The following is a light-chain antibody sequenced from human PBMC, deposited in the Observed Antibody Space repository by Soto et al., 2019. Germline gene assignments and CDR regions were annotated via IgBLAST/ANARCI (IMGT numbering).Light chain of an antibody. Sequence: QSALTQPASVSGSPGQSITISCTGTSSDVGSYDLVSWYQQHPGKAPKLIIYGVTMRPSGVSNRFSASKSGNTASLTISGLQPEDEADYYCCSYAGGGTLVFGGGTKL. CDR3: CSYAGGGTLV. V-gene: IGLV2-23*02. CDR2: GVT. J-gene: IGLJ3*02. CDR1: SSDVGSYDL.